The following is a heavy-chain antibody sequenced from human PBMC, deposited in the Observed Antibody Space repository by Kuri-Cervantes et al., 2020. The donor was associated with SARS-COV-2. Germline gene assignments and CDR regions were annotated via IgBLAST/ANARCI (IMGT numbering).Heavy chain of an antibody. CDR1: GFTFSSYA. Sequence: GGSLRLSCAASGFTFSSYAMSWVRQAPGKGLEWVSAISGGGGSTYYADSVKGRFTISRDNSKNTLYLQMNSLRAEDTAVYYCAKRTSTGEYSIPSGPLDYWGQGTLVTVSS. J-gene: IGHJ4*02. V-gene: IGHV3-23*01. D-gene: IGHD6-6*01. CDR3: AKRTSTGEYSIPSGPLDY. CDR2: ISGGGGST.